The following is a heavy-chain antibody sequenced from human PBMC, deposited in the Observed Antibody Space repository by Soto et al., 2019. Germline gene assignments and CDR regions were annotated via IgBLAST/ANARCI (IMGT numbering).Heavy chain of an antibody. CDR2: VSYDGTYK. CDR1: GLTFSSYA. D-gene: IGHD3-22*01. J-gene: IGHJ5*02. CDR3: AREGHYSNSSGDYYGNWFDP. V-gene: IGHV3-30*04. Sequence: GGSLRLSCEHSGLTFSSYALHWVRQAPGKGLKWVAVVSYDGTYKYYADSVKGRFTISRDNSRNTLYLQMNSLTVEDTAVYYCAREGHYSNSSGDYYGNWFDPWGQGTRVTVSS.